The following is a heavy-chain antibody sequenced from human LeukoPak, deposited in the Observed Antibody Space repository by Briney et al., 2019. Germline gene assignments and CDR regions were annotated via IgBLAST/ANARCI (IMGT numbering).Heavy chain of an antibody. CDR2: IGASGGST. J-gene: IGHJ4*02. V-gene: IGHV3-23*01. CDR3: AKEQLGGVDY. Sequence: GSLRLSCAASGFTFSSFAMSWVRQAPGKGLEWISGIGASGGSTYYADSVKGRFTISRDNSKNTLYLQMNSLRAEDTAVYYCAKEQLGGVDYWGQGTLVTVSS. CDR1: GFTFSSFA. D-gene: IGHD6-6*01.